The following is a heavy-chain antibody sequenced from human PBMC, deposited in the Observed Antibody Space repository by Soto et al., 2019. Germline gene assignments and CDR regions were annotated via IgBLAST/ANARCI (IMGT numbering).Heavy chain of an antibody. V-gene: IGHV3-48*01. Sequence: ELHLEESGGGLVQPGGSLRLSCVASGSSVSTFGMNWVRQAPGEGLEWVAYISSSSTTIFYGGSVKGRFTASRDNAENSMYLEMNHLRVEDTAIYYCARDKGGSVAGFNWFDPWGHGTLVTVSS. CDR2: ISSSSTTI. CDR1: GSSVSTFG. J-gene: IGHJ5*02. CDR3: ARDKGGSVAGFNWFDP. D-gene: IGHD6-19*01.